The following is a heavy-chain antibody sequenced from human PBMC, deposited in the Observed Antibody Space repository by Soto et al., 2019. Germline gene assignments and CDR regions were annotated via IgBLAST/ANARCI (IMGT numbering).Heavy chain of an antibody. CDR2: ISASSSNI. V-gene: IGHV3-48*01. J-gene: IGHJ2*01. CDR3: GRDPSRGGDWARYLDL. Sequence: EVQLVESGGVLVQPGGSLRLSCAASGFTFSNYAMDWVRQAPGKGLEWVSYISASSSNIRYADSVKGRFTIASDKAKGVVYRQMDSLSGDASAVYYCGRDPSRGGDWARYLDLWGRGTLVTVSS. D-gene: IGHD2-21*01. CDR1: GFTFSNYA.